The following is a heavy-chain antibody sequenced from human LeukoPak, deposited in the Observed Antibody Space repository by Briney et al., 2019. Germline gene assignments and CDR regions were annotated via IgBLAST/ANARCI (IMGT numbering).Heavy chain of an antibody. CDR2: INPNSGGT. J-gene: IGHJ4*02. V-gene: IGHV1-2*06. CDR3: TRGNAYINDY. Sequence: EWMGRINPNSGGTNYAQKFQGRVTMTRDTSINTAYMELSRLRSDDTAIYYCTRGNAYINDYWGQGTLVTVSS. D-gene: IGHD2-21*01.